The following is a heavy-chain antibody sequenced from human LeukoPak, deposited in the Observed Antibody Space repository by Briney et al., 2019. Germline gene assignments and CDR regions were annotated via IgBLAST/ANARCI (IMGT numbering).Heavy chain of an antibody. Sequence: PSETLSLTCAVSGGSISSSNWWSCVRQPPGKGLEWIGEIYHSGSTNYNPSLKSRVTISVDKSKNQFSLMLSSVTAADTAVYYCASLTVTYLYFDYWGQGTLVTVSS. V-gene: IGHV4-4*02. D-gene: IGHD4-17*01. J-gene: IGHJ4*02. CDR2: IYHSGST. CDR1: GGSISSSNW. CDR3: ASLTVTYLYFDY.